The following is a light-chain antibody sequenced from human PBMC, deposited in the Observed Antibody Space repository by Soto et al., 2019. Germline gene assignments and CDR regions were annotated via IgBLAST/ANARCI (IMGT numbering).Light chain of an antibody. V-gene: IGKV1-39*01. CDR1: QSISDY. J-gene: IGKJ4*01. Sequence: DIQMTQSPSSLSASVGDRVTITCRASQSISDYLNWYYQKPGKAPNLLIYGASSLQSGVPSRFSGGGSGTEFTLTINSLQPEDFATYYCQQSYSFPFTFGGGTKVDNK. CDR3: QQSYSFPFT. CDR2: GAS.